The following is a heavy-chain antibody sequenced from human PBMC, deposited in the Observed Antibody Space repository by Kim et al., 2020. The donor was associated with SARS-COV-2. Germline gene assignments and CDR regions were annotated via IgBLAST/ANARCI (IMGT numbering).Heavy chain of an antibody. CDR1: GVSVSSGRYH. V-gene: IGHV4-61*03. J-gene: IGHJ4*01. CDR2: IYYSGNT. CDR3: ATEDPARDTSYFDY. Sequence: SETLSLTCTVSGVSVSSGRYHWSWIRQPPGKGLEWIGDIYYSGNTNYNPSLKSRVAMFVDTSKNHFSLRLTSVTAADTAVYYCATEDPARDTSYFDYWG. D-gene: IGHD5-18*01.